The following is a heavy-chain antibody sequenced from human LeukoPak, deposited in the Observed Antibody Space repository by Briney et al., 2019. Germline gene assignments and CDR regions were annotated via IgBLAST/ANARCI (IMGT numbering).Heavy chain of an antibody. CDR1: GYSISSGYY. D-gene: IGHD2-15*01. J-gene: IGHJ5*02. V-gene: IGHV4-38-2*01. CDR2: IYHSGST. CDR3: ARRVGYCSGGSCYSSGLNWFDP. Sequence: SETLSLTCAVSGYSISSGYYWGWIRQPPGKGLEWIGSIYHSGSTYYNPSLKSRVTISVATSKNQFSLKLSSVTAADTAVYYCARRVGYCSGGSCYSSGLNWFDPWGQGTLVTVSS.